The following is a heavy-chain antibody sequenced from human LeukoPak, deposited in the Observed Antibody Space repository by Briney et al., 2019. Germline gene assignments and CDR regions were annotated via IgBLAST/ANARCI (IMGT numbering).Heavy chain of an antibody. V-gene: IGHV3-23*01. D-gene: IGHD5-18*01. CDR2: VSDDGNSR. J-gene: IGHJ5*02. Sequence: GGSLRLSCAASGFSFSSCAMSWVRQAPGKGPQWVSGVSDDGNSRYYADSLKGRFTISRDNSANTVYLQMNNLADEDTAVYYCVKEGEGPSYGPKTCPPTWGQGTLVTVSS. CDR1: GFSFSSCA. CDR3: VKEGEGPSYGPKTCPPT.